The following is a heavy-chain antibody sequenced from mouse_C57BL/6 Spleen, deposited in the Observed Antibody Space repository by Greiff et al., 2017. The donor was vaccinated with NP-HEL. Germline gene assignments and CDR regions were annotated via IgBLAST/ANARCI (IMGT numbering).Heavy chain of an antibody. J-gene: IGHJ3*01. CDR2: IHPNSGST. Sequence: VQLQQPGAELVKPGASVKLSCKASGYTFTSYWMHWVKQRPGQGLEWIGMIHPNSGSTNYNEKFKSKATLTVDKSSSTAYMQLSSLTSEDSAVYYCARDDGYYEGFAYWGQGTLVTVSA. D-gene: IGHD2-3*01. CDR1: GYTFTSYW. V-gene: IGHV1-64*01. CDR3: ARDDGYYEGFAY.